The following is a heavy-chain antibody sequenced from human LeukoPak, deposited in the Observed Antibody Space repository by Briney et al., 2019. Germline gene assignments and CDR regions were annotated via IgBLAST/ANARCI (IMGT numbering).Heavy chain of an antibody. CDR2: INHSGST. V-gene: IGHV4-34*01. CDR1: GGSFSGYY. D-gene: IGHD5-12*01. Sequence: SETLSLTCAVYGGSFSGYYWSWIRQPPGKGLEWIGEINHSGSTNYNPSLKSRVTISLDKSKNQFSLNLSSVTAADTALYYCASSDGLPPRSDSSYDVFDYWGQGTLVTVSS. CDR3: ASSDGLPPRSDSSYDVFDY. J-gene: IGHJ4*02.